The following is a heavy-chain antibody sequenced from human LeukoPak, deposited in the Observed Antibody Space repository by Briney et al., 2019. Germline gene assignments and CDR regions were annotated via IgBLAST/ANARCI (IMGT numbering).Heavy chain of an antibody. D-gene: IGHD6-13*01. V-gene: IGHV1-18*01. J-gene: IGHJ5*02. CDR1: GYTFTSYG. CDR3: ARVDSDIAAAGTGPYNWFDP. Sequence: GASVTVSCTASGYTFTSYGISWVRQAPGQGLEWMGWISAYNGNTNYAQKLQGRVTMTTDTSTSTAYMELSSLRSDDTAVYYCARVDSDIAAAGTGPYNWFDPWGQGTLVTVSS. CDR2: ISAYNGNT.